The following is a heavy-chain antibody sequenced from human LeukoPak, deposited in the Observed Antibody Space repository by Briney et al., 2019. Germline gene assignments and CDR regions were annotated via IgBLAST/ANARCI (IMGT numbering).Heavy chain of an antibody. D-gene: IGHD2-15*01. CDR2: IVVGSGNT. V-gene: IGHV1-58*01. CDR3: AADGVVVAATDAFDI. J-gene: IGHJ3*02. Sequence: SVKVSCKASGFTFTSSAVQWVRQARGQRLEWIGCIVVGSGNTNYAQKFQERVTITRDMSTSTAYMELSSLRSEDTAVYYCAADGVVVAATDAFDIWGQGTMVTVSS. CDR1: GFTFTSSA.